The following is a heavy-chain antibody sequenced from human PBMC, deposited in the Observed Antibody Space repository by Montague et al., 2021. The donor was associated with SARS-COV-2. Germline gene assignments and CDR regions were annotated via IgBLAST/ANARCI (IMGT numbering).Heavy chain of an antibody. J-gene: IGHJ4*02. V-gene: IGHV4-34*01. Sequence: SETLSLTCAVYGGSFSGYYWTWIRQSPGKGLEWIAEINHSGTTNYNFNPSLRSRVTMSVDTSKSQFSLKLSSVTAVDTGVYYCARWDPQTLTLIGLRGKSASDYWGQGTLVTVSS. CDR3: ARWDPQTLTLIGLRGKSASDY. D-gene: IGHD4-23*01. CDR1: GGSFSGYY. CDR2: INHSGTT.